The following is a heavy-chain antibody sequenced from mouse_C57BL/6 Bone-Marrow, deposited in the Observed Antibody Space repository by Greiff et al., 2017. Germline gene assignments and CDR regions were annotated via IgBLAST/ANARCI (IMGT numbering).Heavy chain of an antibody. CDR1: GFSLTSYA. Sequence: QVQLQQSGPGLVAPSQSLSITCTVSGFSLTSYAISWVRQPPGKGLEWLGVIWTGGGTNYNSALNSSLSISTDNSKSQVFLKMIRLQTDDTASYDCARNLDPYYGAFACWGQGTLVTVST. CDR2: IWTGGGT. J-gene: IGHJ3*01. D-gene: IGHD1-1*01. V-gene: IGHV2-9-1*01. CDR3: ARNLDPYYGAFAC.